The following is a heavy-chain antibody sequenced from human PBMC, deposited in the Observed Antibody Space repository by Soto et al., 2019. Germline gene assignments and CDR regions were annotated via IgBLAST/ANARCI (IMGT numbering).Heavy chain of an antibody. V-gene: IGHV1-58*02. CDR3: AAPPNRDAYNYGY. J-gene: IGHJ4*02. CDR1: GYTFTSYG. CDR2: IVVGSGST. Sequence: SVKVSCKASGYTFTSYGISWVRQAPGQGLEWIGWIVVGSGSTKYAQKFQERVTITRDMSTSTAYMELNSLRSEDTAVYYCAAPPNRDAYNYGYWGQGTLVTVSS. D-gene: IGHD3-16*01.